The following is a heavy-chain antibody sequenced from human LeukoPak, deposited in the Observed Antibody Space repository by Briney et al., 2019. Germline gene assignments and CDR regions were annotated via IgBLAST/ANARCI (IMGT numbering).Heavy chain of an antibody. CDR3: ARGSRGYSYGWDRTEDAFDI. D-gene: IGHD5-18*01. J-gene: IGHJ3*02. CDR1: GYTFTSYY. CDR2: IIPIFGTA. Sequence: ASVKVSCKASGYTFTSYYMHWVRQAPGQGLEWMGGIIPIFGTANYAQKFQGRVTITADESTSTAYMELSSLRSEDTAVYYCARGSRGYSYGWDRTEDAFDIWGQGTMVTVSS. V-gene: IGHV1-69*13.